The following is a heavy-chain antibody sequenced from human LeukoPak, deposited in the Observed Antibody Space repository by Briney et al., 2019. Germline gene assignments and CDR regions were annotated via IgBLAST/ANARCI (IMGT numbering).Heavy chain of an antibody. V-gene: IGHV4-4*07. CDR1: GGSISSFY. CDR3: ARDELLWFGENYYYYMDV. D-gene: IGHD3-10*01. CDR2: IYTSGST. Sequence: PSETLSLTCTVSGGSISSFYWSWIRQPAGKGLEWIGRIYTSGSTNYNPSLKSRVTMSVDTSKNQFSLKLSSVTAADTAVYYCARDELLWFGENYYYYMDVWGKGTTVTISS. J-gene: IGHJ6*03.